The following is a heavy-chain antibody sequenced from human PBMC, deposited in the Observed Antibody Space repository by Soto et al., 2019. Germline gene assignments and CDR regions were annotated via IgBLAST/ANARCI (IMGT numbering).Heavy chain of an antibody. V-gene: IGHV1-18*01. Sequence: QVHLVQSGAEVKKPGASVKVSCKASGYTFTSYGITWVRQAPGQGLEWMGWISAHNGKTEYAQKLQGRVIVTRDTSKSTAYMELRSLRSEDTAVYYCARGRYGDYWGQGAMVTVSS. CDR1: GYTFTSYG. CDR2: ISAHNGKT. CDR3: ARGRYGDY. D-gene: IGHD1-1*01. J-gene: IGHJ4*02.